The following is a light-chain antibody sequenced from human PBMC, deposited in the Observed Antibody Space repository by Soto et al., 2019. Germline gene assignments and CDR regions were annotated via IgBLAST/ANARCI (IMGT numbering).Light chain of an antibody. CDR2: RNN. Sequence: QAVVTQPPSASGTPGQRVTISCSGSSYNIGSNFIYWYQQLPGTAPKLLIYRNNERPSGVPDRFSGSKSGTSASLAISGLRSEDEADYHCAAWDDSLSGVVFGGGTKVTVL. CDR1: SYNIGSNF. J-gene: IGLJ2*01. V-gene: IGLV1-47*01. CDR3: AAWDDSLSGVV.